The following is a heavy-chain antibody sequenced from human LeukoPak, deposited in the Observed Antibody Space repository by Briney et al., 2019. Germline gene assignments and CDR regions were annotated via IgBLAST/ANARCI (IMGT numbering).Heavy chain of an antibody. D-gene: IGHD5-18*01. CDR2: ISTSGNTI. CDR3: AKESRSSVDTAMVSLFDY. V-gene: IGHV3-48*01. CDR1: GFTFSSYS. Sequence: GGSLRLSCAASGFTFSSYSMNWVRQAPGKGLEWVSYISTSGNTIYYADSVKGRFTISRDNAKNSLYLQMNSLRAEDTAVYYCAKESRSSVDTAMVSLFDYWGQGTLVTVSS. J-gene: IGHJ4*02.